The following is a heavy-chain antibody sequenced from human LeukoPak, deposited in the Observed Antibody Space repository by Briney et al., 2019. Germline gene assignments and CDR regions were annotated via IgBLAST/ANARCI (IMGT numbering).Heavy chain of an antibody. CDR3: ARFVLGYSSSSGAFDI. J-gene: IGHJ3*02. Sequence: ASVKVSCKASGYTFTSYGISWVRQAPGQGLEWMGRISAYNGNTNYAQKLQGRVTMTTDTSTSTAYMELRSLRSDDTAVYYCARFVLGYSSSSGAFDIWGQGTMVTVSS. CDR2: ISAYNGNT. D-gene: IGHD6-6*01. V-gene: IGHV1-18*01. CDR1: GYTFTSYG.